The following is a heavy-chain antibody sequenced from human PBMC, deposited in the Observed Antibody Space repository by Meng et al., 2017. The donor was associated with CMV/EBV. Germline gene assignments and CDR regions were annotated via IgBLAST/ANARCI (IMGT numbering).Heavy chain of an antibody. D-gene: IGHD3-3*01. CDR1: GDSVSSNSAA. CDR3: ARDSHDFWSRGAFDI. CDR2: TYYRSKWYN. J-gene: IGHJ3*02. V-gene: IGHV6-1*01. Sequence: SCAISGDSVSSNSAAWNWIRQPPSRGLEWLGRTYYRSKWYNDYAVSVKSRITINTDTSKNQFSLQLNSVTPEDTAVYYSARDSHDFWSRGAFDIWGQGTMVTVSS.